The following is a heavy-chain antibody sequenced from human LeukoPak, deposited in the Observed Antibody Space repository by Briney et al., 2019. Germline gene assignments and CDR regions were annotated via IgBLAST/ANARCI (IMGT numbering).Heavy chain of an antibody. CDR2: INHSGST. J-gene: IGHJ4*02. V-gene: IGHV4-34*01. CDR1: GGSFSGYY. D-gene: IGHD3-10*01. CDR3: ARLGLYWGSGSYLLY. Sequence: SETLSLTCAVYGGSFSGYYWSWIRQPPGKGLEWIGEINHSGSTNYNPSLTSRVTISVDTSKNQFSLKLSSVTAADTAVYYCARLGLYWGSGSYLLYWGQGTLVTVSS.